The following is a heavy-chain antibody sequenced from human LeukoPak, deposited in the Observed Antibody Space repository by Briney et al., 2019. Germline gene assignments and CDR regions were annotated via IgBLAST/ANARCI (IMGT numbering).Heavy chain of an antibody. J-gene: IGHJ4*02. Sequence: KSSETLSLTCTVSGGSISSYYWSWIRQPPGKGLEWIGYIYYSGSTNYNPSLKSRVTISVDTSKNQFSLKLSSVTAADTAIYYCARAVSGRFGYWGQGTLVTVSS. CDR3: ARAVSGRFGY. CDR2: IYYSGST. V-gene: IGHV4-59*08. D-gene: IGHD6-19*01. CDR1: GGSISSYY.